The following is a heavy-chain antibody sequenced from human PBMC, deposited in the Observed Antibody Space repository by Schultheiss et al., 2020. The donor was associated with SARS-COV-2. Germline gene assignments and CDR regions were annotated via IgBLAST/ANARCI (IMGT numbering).Heavy chain of an antibody. CDR3: ARGFYYYYYGMDV. CDR1: GFSFSAYE. V-gene: IGHV3-48*03. J-gene: IGHJ6*02. CDR2: ISDSDGSV. Sequence: GGSLRLSCAASGFSFSAYEMNWVCQAPGKGLEWVSYISDSDGSVYYADSVKGRFTISRDNAKNSLYLQMNSLRAEDTAVYYCARGFYYYYYGMDVWGQGTTVTVSS.